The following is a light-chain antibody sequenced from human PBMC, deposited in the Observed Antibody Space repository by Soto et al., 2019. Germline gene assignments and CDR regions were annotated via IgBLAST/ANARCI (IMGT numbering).Light chain of an antibody. Sequence: EVVLTHSPGTLSLSRGGGATVSCKVRERIYSAYLGWYQQKPGQAPRLLIYGTSSRATGIPDRFTGSGSGTDFTLTIRRLQPEDFALYFCQQYASSPVTFGGGTKVDIK. CDR2: GTS. V-gene: IGKV3-20*01. CDR3: QQYASSPVT. J-gene: IGKJ4*01. CDR1: ERIYSAY.